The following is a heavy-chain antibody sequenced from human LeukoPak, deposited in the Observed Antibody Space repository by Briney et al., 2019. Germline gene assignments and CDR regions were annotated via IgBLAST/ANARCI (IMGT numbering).Heavy chain of an antibody. CDR1: GFTFDDYA. CDR2: IRWNSGSI. D-gene: IGHD6-19*01. CDR3: AKDSFRIAVAGMDLRY. Sequence: PGGALRLSCAASGFTFDDYAMHWGRQAPGKGLELVSGIRWNSGSIGYADSVKGRFTISRDNAKNSLYLQMNSLRAEDTALYYCAKDSFRIAVAGMDLRYWGQGTLVTVSS. V-gene: IGHV3-9*01. J-gene: IGHJ4*02.